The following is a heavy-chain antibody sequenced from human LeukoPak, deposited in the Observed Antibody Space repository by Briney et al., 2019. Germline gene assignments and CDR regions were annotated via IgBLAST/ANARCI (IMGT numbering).Heavy chain of an antibody. CDR3: ARDSTPRHYDFWSGYYIGTWFDP. D-gene: IGHD3-3*01. Sequence: GGSLKLSFAASGFTFSSYGMHWVRPAPGKGVGGGAVIWYDGSNKYYADSVKGRFTISRDNSKNTLYLQMNSLRAEDTAVYYCARDSTPRHYDFWSGYYIGTWFDPWGQGTLVTVSS. V-gene: IGHV3-33*01. CDR1: GFTFSSYG. CDR2: IWYDGSNK. J-gene: IGHJ5*02.